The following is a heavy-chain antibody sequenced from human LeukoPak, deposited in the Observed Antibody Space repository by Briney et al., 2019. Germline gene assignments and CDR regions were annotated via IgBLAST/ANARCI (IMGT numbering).Heavy chain of an antibody. J-gene: IGHJ4*02. D-gene: IGHD1-20*01. CDR1: GGAFSSYA. CDR2: IIPIFGTA. V-gene: IGHV1-69*05. CDR3: ARSRITGTLDY. Sequence: SVKVSCKASGGAFSSYAISWVRQAPGQGLEWMGRIIPIFGTANYAQKFQGRVTITTEESTSPAYMELSSLRSEDTAVYYCARSRITGTLDYWGQGTLVTVSS.